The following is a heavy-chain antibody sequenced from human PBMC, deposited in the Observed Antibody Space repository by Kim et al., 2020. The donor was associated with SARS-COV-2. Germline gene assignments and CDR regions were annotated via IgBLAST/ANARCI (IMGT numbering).Heavy chain of an antibody. J-gene: IGHJ6*02. CDR3: ARDDANGMVSAYYYGMDV. CDR1: GGSVSSGSYY. D-gene: IGHD2-8*01. Sequence: SETLSLTCTVSGGSVSSGSYYWSWIRQPPGKGLEWIGYIYYSGSTNYNPSLKSRVTISVDTSKNQFSLKLSSVTAADTAVYYCARDDANGMVSAYYYGMDVWGQGTTVTVSS. V-gene: IGHV4-61*01. CDR2: IYYSGST.